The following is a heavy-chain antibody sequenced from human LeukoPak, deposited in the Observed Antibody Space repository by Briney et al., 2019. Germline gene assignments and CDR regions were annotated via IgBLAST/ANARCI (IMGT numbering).Heavy chain of an antibody. V-gene: IGHV4-34*01. CDR2: INHSGST. CDR3: ARGGDYYDSSGREAFDP. Sequence: SETLSLTCAVYGGSFSGYYWSWIRQPPGKGLEWIGEINHSGSTNYNPSLKSRVTISVDTSKNQFSLQLNSVTPEDTAVYYCARGGDYYDSSGREAFDPWGQGTLVTVSS. J-gene: IGHJ5*02. CDR1: GGSFSGYY. D-gene: IGHD3-22*01.